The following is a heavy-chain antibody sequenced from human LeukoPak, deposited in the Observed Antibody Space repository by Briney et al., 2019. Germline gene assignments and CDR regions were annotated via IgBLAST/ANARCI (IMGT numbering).Heavy chain of an antibody. D-gene: IGHD3-3*01. CDR2: IYPGDSDT. CDR3: AREYYDFWSGYYTSDY. CDR1: GYSFTSYW. V-gene: IGHV5-51*01. J-gene: IGHJ4*02. Sequence: GESLKISGKGSGYSFTSYWIGWVRQMPGKGLEWMGIIYPGDSDTRYSPSFQGQVTISADKSISTAYLQWSSLKASDTAMYYCAREYYDFWSGYYTSDYWGQGTLVTVSS.